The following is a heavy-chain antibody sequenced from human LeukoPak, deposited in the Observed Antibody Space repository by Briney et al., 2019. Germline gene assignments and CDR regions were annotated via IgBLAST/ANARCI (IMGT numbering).Heavy chain of an antibody. D-gene: IGHD3-10*01. CDR2: ISGSGGST. CDR3: AKDLAPYYYGSGRTFDY. J-gene: IGHJ4*02. V-gene: IGHV3-23*01. Sequence: GGSLRLSCEASGFSFSSYGMSWVRQAPGKGLEWVSAISGSGGSTYYADSVKGRFTISRDNSKNTLYLQMNSLRAEDTAVYYCAKDLAPYYYGSGRTFDYWGQGTLVTVSS. CDR1: GFSFSSYG.